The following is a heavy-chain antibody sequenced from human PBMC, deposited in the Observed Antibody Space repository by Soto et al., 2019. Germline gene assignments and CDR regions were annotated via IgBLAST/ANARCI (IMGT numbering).Heavy chain of an antibody. J-gene: IGHJ4*02. CDR1: GYTFTSYY. V-gene: IGHV1-46*01. D-gene: IGHD3-22*01. CDR2: INPSGGST. Sequence: VKVSCKASGYTFTSYYMHWVRQAPGQGLEWMGIINPSGGSTSYAQKFQGRVTMTRDTSTSTVYMELSSLRSEDTAVYYCARERVEYYYDSSGYYGDYWGQGTLVTVSS. CDR3: ARERVEYYYDSSGYYGDY.